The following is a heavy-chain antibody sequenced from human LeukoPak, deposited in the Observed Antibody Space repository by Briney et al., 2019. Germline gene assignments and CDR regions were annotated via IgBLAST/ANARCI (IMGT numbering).Heavy chain of an antibody. D-gene: IGHD3-16*02. Sequence: GSVKVSCKASGYTFTSYAISWVRQAPGQGPEWMGRINMYNGNTNYAQKLQGRVTMTTDTSTSTAYMELRSLRPDDTAVYYCARVVGNYVWGSYRPEGCFDSWGQGTLVTVSS. V-gene: IGHV1-18*01. CDR3: ARVVGNYVWGSYRPEGCFDS. J-gene: IGHJ4*02. CDR2: INMYNGNT. CDR1: GYTFTSYA.